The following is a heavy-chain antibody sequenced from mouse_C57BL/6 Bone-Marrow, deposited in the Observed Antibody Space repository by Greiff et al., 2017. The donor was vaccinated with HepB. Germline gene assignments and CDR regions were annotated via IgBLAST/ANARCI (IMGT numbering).Heavy chain of an antibody. D-gene: IGHD1-1*01. CDR3: ARVHYYGSSYDYAMDY. J-gene: IGHJ4*01. Sequence: VQLQQSGPELVKPGASVKISCKASGYAFSSSWMNWVKQRPGKGLEWIGRIYPGDGDTNYNGKFKGKATLTADKSSSTAYMQLSSLTSEDSAVYFCARVHYYGSSYDYAMDYWGQGTSVTVSS. CDR1: GYAFSSSW. CDR2: IYPGDGDT. V-gene: IGHV1-82*01.